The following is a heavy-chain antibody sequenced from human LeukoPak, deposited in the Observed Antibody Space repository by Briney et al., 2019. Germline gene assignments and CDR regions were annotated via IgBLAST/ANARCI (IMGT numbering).Heavy chain of an antibody. CDR3: ARYYGSGNYDYYYGMDV. CDR2: IYHSGST. Sequence: SETLSLTCTVSGGSFTSYYWSWLRQPPGKGLEWIGYIYHSGSTNYNLSLKSRVTTSVGTSKNQFSLKLSSVTAADTAVYYCARYYGSGNYDYYYGMDVWGQGTTVTVSS. CDR1: GGSFTSYY. D-gene: IGHD3-16*01. J-gene: IGHJ6*02. V-gene: IGHV4-59*08.